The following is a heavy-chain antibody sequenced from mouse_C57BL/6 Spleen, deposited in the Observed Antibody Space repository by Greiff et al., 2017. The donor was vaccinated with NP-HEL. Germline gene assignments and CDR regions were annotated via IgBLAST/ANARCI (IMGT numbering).Heavy chain of an antibody. J-gene: IGHJ2*01. V-gene: IGHV1-18*01. CDR2: INPNNGGT. CDR1: GYTFTDYH. D-gene: IGHD1-1*01. CDR3: AISVTTVVAWGLYFDN. Sequence: VQLQQSGPELVKPGASVKIPCKASGYTFTDYHMDWVKQSHGKSLEWIGDINPNNGGTIYNQKFKGKATLTVDKSSSTSNMELRSLTSEDTAVYYCAISVTTVVAWGLYFDNWGQGTTLTVSS.